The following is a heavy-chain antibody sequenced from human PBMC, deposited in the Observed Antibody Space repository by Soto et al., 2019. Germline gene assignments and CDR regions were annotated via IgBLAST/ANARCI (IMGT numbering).Heavy chain of an antibody. J-gene: IGHJ4*02. CDR3: ARGGYYVSGSYYNVYHFDY. D-gene: IGHD3-10*01. V-gene: IGHV3-74*01. CDR1: GFTFSTFN. CDR2: INSDGTTT. Sequence: GGSLRLSCAASGFTFSTFNMNWVRQAPGKGLMWVSRINSDGTTTDNADSVRGRFTISRDNAKNTLYLQMNSLRVEDTAVYYCARGGYYVSGSYYNVYHFDYWGQRTLVTVSS.